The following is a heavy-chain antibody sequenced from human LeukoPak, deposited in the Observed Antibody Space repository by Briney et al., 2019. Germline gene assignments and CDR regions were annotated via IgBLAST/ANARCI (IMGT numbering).Heavy chain of an antibody. D-gene: IGHD3-10*01. V-gene: IGHV3-15*07. Sequence: KSGGSLRLSCAASGFTFSDAWMNWVRQAPGKGLEWVGRIKSKTDGETTDYAAPVKGRFAISRDDSKNTPYLQMNSLKIEDTAVYYCTTAFSNYYGSESPPDYWGQGTLVTVSS. J-gene: IGHJ4*02. CDR2: IKSKTDGETT. CDR1: GFTFSDAW. CDR3: TTAFSNYYGSESPPDY.